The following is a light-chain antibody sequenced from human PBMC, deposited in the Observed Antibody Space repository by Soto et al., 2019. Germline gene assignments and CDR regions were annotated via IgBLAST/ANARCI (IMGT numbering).Light chain of an antibody. CDR2: DTS. V-gene: IGKV3-20*01. CDR3: QQYQNSPRT. J-gene: IGKJ1*01. Sequence: EIVMTQSPATLSVSPVERATVSCRASQSVGGNSLAWYQQRPGQAPRLLIYDTSKRATGIPDRFSGSGSGTDFTLTISRLEPADFAVYYCQQYQNSPRTFGQGTKVDIK. CDR1: QSVGGNS.